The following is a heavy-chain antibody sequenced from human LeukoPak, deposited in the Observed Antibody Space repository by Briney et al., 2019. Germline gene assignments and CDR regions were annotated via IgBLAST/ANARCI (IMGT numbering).Heavy chain of an antibody. V-gene: IGHV3-53*01. CDR1: GFTVSSNY. CDR2: IYSGGST. J-gene: IGHJ4*02. CDR3: ARERGEYYFDY. D-gene: IGHD3-10*01. Sequence: GSLRLSCAASGFTVSSNYVSWVRQAPGKGLEWVSVIYSGGSTYYAESVKGRFTISSDNSKNTLYLQMNSLRAEDTAVYYCARERGEYYFDYWGQGTLVTVSS.